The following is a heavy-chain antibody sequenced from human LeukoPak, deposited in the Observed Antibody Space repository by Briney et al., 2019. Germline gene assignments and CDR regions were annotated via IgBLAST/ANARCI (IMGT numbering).Heavy chain of an antibody. D-gene: IGHD3-3*01. J-gene: IGHJ4*02. CDR2: LSAASTP. Sequence: SETLSLTCTVSGDSVIYSYWSWIRQPAGKGMELIGRLSAASTPDYNPSLKSRLTMSVDTSKNQFSLRLSSVTAADTAVYYCVRGYHISINNWFDYWGQGALVTVSS. V-gene: IGHV4-4*07. CDR3: VRGYHISINNWFDY. CDR1: GDSVIYSY.